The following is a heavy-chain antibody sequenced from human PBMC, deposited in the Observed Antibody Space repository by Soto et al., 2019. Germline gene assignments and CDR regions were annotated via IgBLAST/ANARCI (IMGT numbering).Heavy chain of an antibody. D-gene: IGHD6-13*01. CDR2: IWYDGSNK. V-gene: IGHV3-33*01. Sequence: QVQLVESGGGVVQPGRSLRLSCAASGFTFSSYGVHWVRQAPGKGLEWVAVIWYDGSNKYYADSVKGRFTISRDNSKNTLYLQMNSLRAEDTAVYYCARGGIAAAGFDYWGQGTLVTVSS. CDR3: ARGGIAAAGFDY. CDR1: GFTFSSYG. J-gene: IGHJ4*02.